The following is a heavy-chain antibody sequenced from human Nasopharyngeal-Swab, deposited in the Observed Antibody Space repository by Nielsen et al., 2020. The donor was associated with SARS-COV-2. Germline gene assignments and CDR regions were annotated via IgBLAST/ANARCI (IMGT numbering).Heavy chain of an antibody. D-gene: IGHD3-22*01. CDR1: RGTFNTNT. CDR2: ISPNNGYS. CDR3: ARYDYYDNSGPDY. J-gene: IGHJ4*02. V-gene: IGHV1-18*01. Sequence: ASVKVSCKLSRGTFNTNTIAWVRQAPGQGLEWMGWISPNNGYSNYAQKFQGRVTMTTDTSTSTAYMELRSLRSDDTAVYYCARYDYYDNSGPDYWGQGTLVTVSS.